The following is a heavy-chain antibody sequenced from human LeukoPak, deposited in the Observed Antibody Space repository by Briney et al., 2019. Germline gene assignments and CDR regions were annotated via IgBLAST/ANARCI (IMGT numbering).Heavy chain of an antibody. V-gene: IGHV3-15*01. Sequence: GGSLRLSCAASGFTFSNAWMSWVRQAPGKGLEWVGRIRTNTGGGTADYAAPVKGRFTISRDDSKNTLYLQMNSLKTEDTAVYYCTTDPYVGVHFDYWGQGTLVTVSS. CDR1: GFTFSNAW. D-gene: IGHD1-26*01. CDR3: TTDPYVGVHFDY. CDR2: IRTNTGGGTA. J-gene: IGHJ4*02.